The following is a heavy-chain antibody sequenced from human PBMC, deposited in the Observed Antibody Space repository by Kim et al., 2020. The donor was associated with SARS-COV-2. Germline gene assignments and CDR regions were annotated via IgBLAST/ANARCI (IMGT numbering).Heavy chain of an antibody. Sequence: GGSLRLSCAASGFTFSTNGMHWVRQAPGKGLEWVAVIWYDGSEKYYADSVKGRFTISRDNSKNTLYLQMNSVRAEDTALYFCTSVSLSGSHTAYFDYWG. V-gene: IGHV3-33*01. CDR3: TSVSLSGSHTAYFDY. CDR1: GFTFSTNG. D-gene: IGHD1-26*01. CDR2: IWYDGSEK. J-gene: IGHJ4*01.